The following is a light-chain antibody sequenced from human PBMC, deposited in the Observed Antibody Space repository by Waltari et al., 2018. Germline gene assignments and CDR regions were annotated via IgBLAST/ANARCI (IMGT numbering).Light chain of an antibody. Sequence: DIQMTQSPSTVSASVGDKVTITCRASQSISVWLAWYQQKPGKPPKLLIYKASTLETGVPSRFTGSGSGTEFTLTITSLQPDDFATYFCQQYDADSALTFGEWTQVEMK. V-gene: IGKV1-5*03. CDR1: QSISVW. CDR2: KAS. CDR3: QQYDADSALT. J-gene: IGKJ4*01.